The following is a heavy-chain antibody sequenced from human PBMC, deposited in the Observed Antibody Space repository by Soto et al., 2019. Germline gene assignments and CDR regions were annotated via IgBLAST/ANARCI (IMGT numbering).Heavy chain of an antibody. CDR1: GFTFSSYG. CDR2: IWYDGSNK. D-gene: IGHD5-18*01. V-gene: IGHV3-33*01. Sequence: GGSLRLSCAASGFTFSSYGMHWVRQAPGKGLEWVAVIWYDGSNKYYADSVKGRFTISRDNSKNTLYLQMNSLRAEDTAVYYCARGGGWALGYHFDYWGQGTLVTVSS. CDR3: ARGGGWALGYHFDY. J-gene: IGHJ4*02.